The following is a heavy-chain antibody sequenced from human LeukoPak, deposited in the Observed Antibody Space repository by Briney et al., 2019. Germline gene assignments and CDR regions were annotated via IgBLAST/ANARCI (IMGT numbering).Heavy chain of an antibody. CDR3: AYYNNAFDI. CDR1: GFTFSTFA. Sequence: GVLRLSCAASGFTFSTFAMIWVRQPPGKGLEWVAFIRGRAYDGTTEYAASVQGRFIISRDDSRGIVHLQMDGLKTEDTAVYYCAYYNNAFDIWGQGTMVTVSS. CDR2: IRGRAYDGTT. D-gene: IGHD3-22*01. V-gene: IGHV3-49*04. J-gene: IGHJ3*02.